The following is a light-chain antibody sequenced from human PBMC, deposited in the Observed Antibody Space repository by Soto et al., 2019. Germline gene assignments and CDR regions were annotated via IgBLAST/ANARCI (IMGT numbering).Light chain of an antibody. CDR2: GAS. CDR1: QSISTY. CDR3: QQSYMDPIT. Sequence: DIQLTQSPSSLSASVGNRVTNTCRASQSISTYLNWYQKKPGKAPNLLIYGASRLQSGVPSRFSGSGGGTDFTLSISSVQPEDFATYFCQQSYMDPITFGQGTRLEIK. J-gene: IGKJ5*01. V-gene: IGKV1-39*01.